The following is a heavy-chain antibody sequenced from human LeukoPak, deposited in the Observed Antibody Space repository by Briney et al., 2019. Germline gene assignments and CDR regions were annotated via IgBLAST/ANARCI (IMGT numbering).Heavy chain of an antibody. J-gene: IGHJ5*02. CDR3: ARDSITMMGFDP. CDR2: IWYDGSNK. D-gene: IGHD3-22*01. V-gene: IGHV3-33*01. CDR1: GFTFSSYG. Sequence: GGSLRLSCAASGFTFSSYGMHWVRQAPGKGLEWVAVIWYDGSNKYYADSVKGRSTISRDNSKNTLYLQMNSLRAEDTAVYYCARDSITMMGFDPWGQGTLVTVSS.